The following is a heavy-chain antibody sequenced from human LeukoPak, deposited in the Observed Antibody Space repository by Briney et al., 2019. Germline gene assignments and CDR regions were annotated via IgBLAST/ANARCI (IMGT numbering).Heavy chain of an antibody. J-gene: IGHJ4*02. Sequence: GGSLRLSCSASGFTFSRYPMHWVRQAPGKGLEWVGRIKSKTDGGTTDYAAPVKGRFTISRDDSKNTLYLQMNSLKTEDTAVYYCTTVRPGYYDSSGSPYWGQGTLVTVSS. V-gene: IGHV3-15*01. CDR1: GFTFSRYP. D-gene: IGHD3-22*01. CDR3: TTVRPGYYDSSGSPY. CDR2: IKSKTDGGTT.